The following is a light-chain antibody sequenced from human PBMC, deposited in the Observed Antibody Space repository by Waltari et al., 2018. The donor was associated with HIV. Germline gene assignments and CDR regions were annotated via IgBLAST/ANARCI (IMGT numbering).Light chain of an antibody. CDR1: SSDVGSFNF. J-gene: IGLJ2*01. Sequence: QSALTQPASVSGSPGQSITISCTGSSSDVGSFNFVSWYQQYPGKAPKLVIFEVSKRPSGVSSRCSGSKSGNTASLTISGLQAEDEADYHCSSYRRDGTQVFGGGTKLTVL. CDR3: SSYRRDGTQV. CDR2: EVS. V-gene: IGLV2-14*01.